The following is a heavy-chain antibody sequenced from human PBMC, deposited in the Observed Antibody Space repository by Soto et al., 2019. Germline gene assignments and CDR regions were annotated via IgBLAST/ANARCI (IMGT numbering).Heavy chain of an antibody. CDR3: ATSPGVLRYFDWLFVDY. D-gene: IGHD3-9*01. J-gene: IGHJ4*02. CDR1: GYTLTELS. V-gene: IGHV1-24*01. CDR2: FDPEDGET. Sequence: QVQLVQSGAEVKKPGASVKVSCKVSGYTLTELSMHWVRQAPGKGLEWMGGFDPEDGETIYAQKFQGRVTMTEDTATDTAYMEMSSLRSEDTAVYYCATSPGVLRYFDWLFVDYWGQGTLVTVSS.